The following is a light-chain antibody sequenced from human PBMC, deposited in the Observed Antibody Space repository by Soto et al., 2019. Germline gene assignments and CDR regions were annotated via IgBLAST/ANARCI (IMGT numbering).Light chain of an antibody. V-gene: IGLV2-14*01. CDR1: SSDVGGYKY. CDR2: EVS. CDR3: FSYTSSTAYV. Sequence: QSVLTQPASVSGSPGQSSTISCTGTSSDVGGYKYVSWYQLHPGKAPKLMIYEVSNRPSGISNRFSASKSGNTASLTISGLQAEDEADYYCFSYTSSTAYVLGTGTKVTVL. J-gene: IGLJ1*01.